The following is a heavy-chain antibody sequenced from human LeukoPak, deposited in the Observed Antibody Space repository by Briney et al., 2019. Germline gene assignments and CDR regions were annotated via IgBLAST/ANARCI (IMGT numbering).Heavy chain of an antibody. CDR1: GGSISSGSYY. Sequence: SQTLSLTCTVSGGSISSGSYYWSWIRQPAGKGLEWIGRIYTSGSTNYNPSLKSRVTISVDTSKNQFSLKLSSVTAADTAVYYCASTNRYSSSWSLPFGYWGQGTLVTVSS. D-gene: IGHD6-13*01. CDR3: ASTNRYSSSWSLPFGY. J-gene: IGHJ4*02. CDR2: IYTSGST. V-gene: IGHV4-61*02.